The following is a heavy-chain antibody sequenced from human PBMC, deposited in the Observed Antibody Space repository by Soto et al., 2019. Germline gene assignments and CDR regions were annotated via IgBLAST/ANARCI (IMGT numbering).Heavy chain of an antibody. J-gene: IGHJ5*02. CDR1: GGSVSSGSYY. V-gene: IGHV4-61*01. Sequence: SETLSLTCTVSGGSVSSGSYYWSWIRQPPGKGLGWIGYIYYSGSTNYNPSLKSRVTISVDTSKNQFSLKLSSVTAADTAVYYCAREARLRNYWFDPWGQGTLVTVSS. CDR3: AREARLRNYWFDP. D-gene: IGHD5-18*01. CDR2: IYYSGST.